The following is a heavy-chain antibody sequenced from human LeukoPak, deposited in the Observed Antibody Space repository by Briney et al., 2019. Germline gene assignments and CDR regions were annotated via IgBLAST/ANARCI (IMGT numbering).Heavy chain of an antibody. CDR2: MNPNSGNT. CDR3: ARSGRYYDFWSGYYLRPYYYYYMDV. Sequence: GASVKVSCKASGYTFTSYDINWVRQATGQGLEWMGWMNPNSGNTGYAQKFQGRVTMTRNTSISTAYVELSSLRSEDTAVYYCARSGRYYDFWSGYYLRPYYYYYMDVWGKGTTVTVSS. CDR1: GYTFTSYD. D-gene: IGHD3-3*01. V-gene: IGHV1-8*01. J-gene: IGHJ6*03.